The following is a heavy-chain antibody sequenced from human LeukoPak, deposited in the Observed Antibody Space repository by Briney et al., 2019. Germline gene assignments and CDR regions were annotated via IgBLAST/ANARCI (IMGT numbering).Heavy chain of an antibody. V-gene: IGHV3-48*02. Sequence: PGGSLRLSCAASGFTFSSYSINWVRLAPGKGLEWVSYISSSSRTIYYADSVKGRFTISRDNAKNSLYLQMNSLRDEDTAVYYCARLDSYDSSFHYWGQGTLVTVSS. CDR3: ARLDSYDSSFHY. J-gene: IGHJ4*02. D-gene: IGHD3-22*01. CDR2: ISSSSRTI. CDR1: GFTFSSYS.